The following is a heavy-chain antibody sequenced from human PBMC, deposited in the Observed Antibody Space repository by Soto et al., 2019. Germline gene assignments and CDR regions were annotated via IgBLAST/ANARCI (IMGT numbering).Heavy chain of an antibody. J-gene: IGHJ6*02. CDR2: IYDSGNT. V-gene: IGHV4-4*02. CDR3: ATCQLGEYYYAMDI. D-gene: IGHD7-27*01. CDR1: GDSITTYKW. Sequence: NPSETLSLTCGVSGDSITTYKWWTWVRQTPGKGLEWIGEIYDSGNTRYNPSLKSRVTISKDTSKNELSLKLNSVTVADTAVYYCATCQLGEYYYAMDIWGQGTTVTVS.